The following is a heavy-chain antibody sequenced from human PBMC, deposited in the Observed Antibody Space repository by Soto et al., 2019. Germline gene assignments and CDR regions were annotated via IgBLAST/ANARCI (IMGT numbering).Heavy chain of an antibody. CDR1: GFTFSSYA. D-gene: IGHD4-17*01. CDR2: ISGTDSST. V-gene: IGHV3-23*04. Sequence: VQLVESGGGVVQPGRSLRLSCAASGFTFSSYAMSWVRQVPGKGLEWVSSISGTDSSTYYADSVKGRFTISRDSSKNTLFLQMNSLRAEDTAVYYCAKGPRYGGGAAYNWFDPWGQGTLVTVSS. CDR3: AKGPRYGGGAAYNWFDP. J-gene: IGHJ5*02.